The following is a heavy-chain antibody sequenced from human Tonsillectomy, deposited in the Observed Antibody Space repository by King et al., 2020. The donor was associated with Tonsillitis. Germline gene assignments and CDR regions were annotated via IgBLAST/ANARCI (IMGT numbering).Heavy chain of an antibody. CDR3: ARAGHLEMATISDF. V-gene: IGHV3-7*01. CDR1: GFTFSNYW. J-gene: IGHJ4*02. D-gene: IGHD5-24*01. Sequence: VQLVESGGGLVQPGGSLRLSCAASGFTFSNYWMSWVRQAPGKGLEWVANIHQDGSEDYYLDSVKGRFTVSRDNARNLLYLQMNSLRAEDTAVYYCARAGHLEMATISDFWGQGTLVTVSS. CDR2: IHQDGSED.